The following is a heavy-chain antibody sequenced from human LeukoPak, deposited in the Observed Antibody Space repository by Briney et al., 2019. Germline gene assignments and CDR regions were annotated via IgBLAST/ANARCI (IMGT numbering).Heavy chain of an antibody. D-gene: IGHD2-2*01. CDR1: GYTLTELS. V-gene: IGHV1-24*01. J-gene: IGHJ3*02. CDR3: ATDVAVPTGAFDI. Sequence: ASVKVSCKVFGYTLTELSMHWVRQAPGKGLEWMGGFDPEDGETIYAQKFQGRVTMTEDTSTDTAYMELSSLRSEDTAVYYCATDVAVPTGAFDIWGQGTMVTVSS. CDR2: FDPEDGET.